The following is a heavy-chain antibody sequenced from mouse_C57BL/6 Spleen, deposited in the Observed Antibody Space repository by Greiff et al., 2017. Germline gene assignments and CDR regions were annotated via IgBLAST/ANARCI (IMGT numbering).Heavy chain of an antibody. CDR3: EGSNYEGYYAMDY. V-gene: IGHV1-72*01. D-gene: IGHD2-5*01. CDR1: GYTFTSYW. Sequence: QVQLQQPGAELVKPGASVKLSCKASGYTFTSYWMHWVKQRPGRGLEWIGRIDPNSGGTKYNEKFKSKATLTVDKPSSTAYMQLSSLTSEDSAVDYCEGSNYEGYYAMDYWGQGTSVTVSS. J-gene: IGHJ4*01. CDR2: IDPNSGGT.